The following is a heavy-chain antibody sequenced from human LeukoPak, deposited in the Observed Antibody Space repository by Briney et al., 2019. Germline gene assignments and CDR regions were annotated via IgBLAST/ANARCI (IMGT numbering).Heavy chain of an antibody. V-gene: IGHV1-69*05. J-gene: IGHJ3*02. CDR3: ARAPVGSYGSGSYHAHAFDI. Sequence: ASVTVSCKASGGTFSSYAISWVGQAPGQGVEWVGGIIPMFGTANYAQRFQGRVMITTDESTSTADIEASGLRSEDTAVYYCARAPVGSYGSGSYHAHAFDIWGQGTMVTVSS. CDR1: GGTFSSYA. D-gene: IGHD3-10*01. CDR2: IIPMFGTA.